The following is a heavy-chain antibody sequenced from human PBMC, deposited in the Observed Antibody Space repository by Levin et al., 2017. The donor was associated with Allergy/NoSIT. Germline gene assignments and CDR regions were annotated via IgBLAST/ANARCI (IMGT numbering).Heavy chain of an antibody. D-gene: IGHD5-12*01. J-gene: IGHJ3*01. CDR2: IDQDGSQK. V-gene: IGHV3-7*03. Sequence: GESLKISCAATGFTFRDYWMTWVRQTPGRGLEWVANIDQDGSQKYYVDSVKGRFTISRDNAKNSVDLQMNYLRDDDTAVYYCARKLRGSSAYDAFNVWGHGIMVTFSS. CDR1: GFTFRDYW. CDR3: ARKLRGSSAYDAFNV.